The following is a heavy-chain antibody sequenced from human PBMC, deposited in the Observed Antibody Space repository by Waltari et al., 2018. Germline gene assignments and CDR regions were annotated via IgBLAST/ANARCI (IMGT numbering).Heavy chain of an antibody. V-gene: IGHV3-30-3*01. D-gene: IGHD3-16*01. CDR3: ARGYEDFDY. CDR1: GFTFSSYA. CDR2: ISYDGSNK. Sequence: QVQLVESGGGVVQPGRSLRLSCAASGFTFSSYAMPWVRQAPGKGLEWVAVISYDGSNKYYADSVKGRFTISRDNSKNTLYLQMNSLRAEDTAVYYCARGYEDFDYWGQGTLVTVSS. J-gene: IGHJ4*02.